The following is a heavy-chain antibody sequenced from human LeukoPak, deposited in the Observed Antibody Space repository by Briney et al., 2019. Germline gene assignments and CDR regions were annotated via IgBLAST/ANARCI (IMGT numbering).Heavy chain of an antibody. Sequence: GGSLRLSCAASGFTFSSYAMSWVRQAPGKGLVWVSRISTDGSTTAYADSVNGRFTISRDSAKNTLYLQMNSLRAEDTAVYFCARDEDDYGGNSPLGYWGQGTLVTVSS. CDR2: ISTDGSTT. D-gene: IGHD4-23*01. CDR3: ARDEDDYGGNSPLGY. V-gene: IGHV3-74*01. CDR1: GFTFSSYA. J-gene: IGHJ4*02.